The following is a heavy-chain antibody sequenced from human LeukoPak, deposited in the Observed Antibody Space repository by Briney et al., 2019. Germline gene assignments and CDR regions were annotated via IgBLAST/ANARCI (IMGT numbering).Heavy chain of an antibody. V-gene: IGHV1-24*01. CDR3: ATESLPCSGGTCYSTSDAEYFQH. D-gene: IGHD2-15*01. CDR1: GYTLTELS. Sequence: GASVKVSCKVSGYTLTELSMHWVRQAPGKGLEWMGGFDPEDGETIYAQKFQGRVTMTEDTSTDTAYMELSSLRSEDTAVYYCATESLPCSGGTCYSTSDAEYFQHWGQGTLVTVSS. J-gene: IGHJ1*01. CDR2: FDPEDGET.